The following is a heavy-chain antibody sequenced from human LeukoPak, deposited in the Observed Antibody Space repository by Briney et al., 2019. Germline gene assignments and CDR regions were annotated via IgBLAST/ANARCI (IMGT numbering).Heavy chain of an antibody. CDR2: ISSSSSYT. Sequence: PGGSLRLSCAASGFTFSDYYMSWIRQAPGKGLEWVSYISSSSSYTNYADSVKGRFTISRDNAKTSLYLQMNSLRAEDTAVYYCARDRDYYGSGSLREFDYWGQGTLVTVSS. J-gene: IGHJ4*02. V-gene: IGHV3-11*05. CDR1: GFTFSDYY. D-gene: IGHD3-10*01. CDR3: ARDRDYYGSGSLREFDY.